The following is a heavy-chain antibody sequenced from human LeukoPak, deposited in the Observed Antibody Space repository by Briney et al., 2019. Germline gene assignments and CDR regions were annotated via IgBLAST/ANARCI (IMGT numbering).Heavy chain of an antibody. D-gene: IGHD3/OR15-3a*01. CDR3: ARGAFGLVINSHDY. Sequence: GGSLRLSCAASGFTFSDYYMSWIRQAPGKGLEWVSYISLSGTIYYADSVKGRFTISRDNAKNSLYLQMNSLRAEDTAVYYCARGAFGLVINSHDYWGQGTLVTVSS. CDR2: ISLSGTI. CDR1: GFTFSDYY. J-gene: IGHJ4*02. V-gene: IGHV3-11*04.